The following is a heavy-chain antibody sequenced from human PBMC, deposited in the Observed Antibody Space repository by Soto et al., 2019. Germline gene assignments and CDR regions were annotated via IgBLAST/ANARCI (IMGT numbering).Heavy chain of an antibody. V-gene: IGHV3-66*01. Sequence: EVQLVESGGGLVQPGGSLRLSCAASGFIVSTSYMSWVRQAPGKGLEWVSIIYNDGSTYYADSVKGRFTVSRDDSKNTLYLEILSLRVEDTAVYYCARDSYTRYCGQGTLVTVSS. D-gene: IGHD4-4*01. J-gene: IGHJ4*02. CDR1: GFIVSTSY. CDR3: ARDSYTRY. CDR2: IYNDGST.